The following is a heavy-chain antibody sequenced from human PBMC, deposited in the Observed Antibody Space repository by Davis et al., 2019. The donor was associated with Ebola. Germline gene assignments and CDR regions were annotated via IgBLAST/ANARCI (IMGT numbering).Heavy chain of an antibody. CDR3: ARGLGLGELYGATPSWFDP. D-gene: IGHD3-16*01. CDR2: ITPMFGTA. J-gene: IGHJ5*02. V-gene: IGHV1-69*13. CDR1: GGTLSSYP. Sequence: AASVKVSCKASGGTLSSYPISWVRQAPGQGLEWMGGITPMFGTAKYAHNFLGRVTITADESTTTAYMELSSLRSEDTAIYYCARGLGLGELYGATPSWFDPWGQGTLVTVSS.